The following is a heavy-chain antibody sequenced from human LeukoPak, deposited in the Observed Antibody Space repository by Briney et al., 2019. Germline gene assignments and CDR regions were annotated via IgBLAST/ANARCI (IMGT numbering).Heavy chain of an antibody. CDR2: ISSSGAST. V-gene: IGHV3-23*01. D-gene: IGHD4-23*01. Sequence: GGSLRLSCAASGFTFSNYAMSWVRQTPGKGLEWVSSISSSGASTYYADSVKGRFTISRDNSKNTLSLQMNSLRAEDTAVYYCARDDYVGSPRRNFDYWGQGTLVTVSS. J-gene: IGHJ4*02. CDR1: GFTFSNYA. CDR3: ARDDYVGSPRRNFDY.